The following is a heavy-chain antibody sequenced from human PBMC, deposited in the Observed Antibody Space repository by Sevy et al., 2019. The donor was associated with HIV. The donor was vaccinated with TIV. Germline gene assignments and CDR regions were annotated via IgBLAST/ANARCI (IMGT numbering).Heavy chain of an antibody. J-gene: IGHJ4*02. D-gene: IGHD5-12*01. CDR2: IYWDDDE. CDR1: GVSLRVSGVG. V-gene: IGHV2-5*02. CDR3: VRFPSGYDLTFFDY. Sequence: SGPTLVKSTQTLTLTCNFSGVSLRVSGVGVGWIRQPPGKALEWLALIYWDDDEHYSPSLKTRLSITKDNFKNQEVLTMTNMDPVDTATYYCVRFPSGYDLTFFDYWGPGTLVTVSS.